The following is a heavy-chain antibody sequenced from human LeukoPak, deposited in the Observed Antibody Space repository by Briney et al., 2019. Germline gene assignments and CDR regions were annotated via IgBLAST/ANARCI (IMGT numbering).Heavy chain of an antibody. CDR2: MTGDSNTI. J-gene: IGHJ4*02. CDR1: GFAFSPYA. D-gene: IGHD2-15*01. V-gene: IGHV3-48*01. Sequence: GGSLRLSCAASGFAFSPYAMNWVRQAPGKGLEWVSFMTGDSNTIYYADSMKGRFTVSRDNAENSLYLQMNSLSAEDTAVYYCARDRMGGSFDYWGQGTLVTVSA. CDR3: ARDRMGGSFDY.